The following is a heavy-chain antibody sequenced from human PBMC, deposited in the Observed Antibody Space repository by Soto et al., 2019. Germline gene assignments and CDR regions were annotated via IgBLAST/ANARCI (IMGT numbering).Heavy chain of an antibody. Sequence: QITLKESVPTLVKPTQTLTLTCTFSGFSLRTTGEGVGWIRQPPGKALEWLAVIYWNDDKSYSPSLKSRLTISKDTSKKQVVLTMMNMAPVDTGTYYCAQVDDVAALFAYLGQGTLVTVSS. CDR1: GFSLRTTGEG. CDR3: AQVDDVAALFAY. J-gene: IGHJ4*02. CDR2: IYWNDDK. V-gene: IGHV2-5*01. D-gene: IGHD6-6*01.